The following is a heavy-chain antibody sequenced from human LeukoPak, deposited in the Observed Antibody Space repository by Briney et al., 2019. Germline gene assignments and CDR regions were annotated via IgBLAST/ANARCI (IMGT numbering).Heavy chain of an antibody. D-gene: IGHD6-19*01. CDR2: INSDGSST. Sequence: GGALRLSCAASGFTFSSYWMHWVRQAPGKGLVWVSRINSDGSSTRYADSVKGRFAISRDNAKNTLYLQMNSLRAEDTAVYYCARGRRWGIAVAGRFDYWGQGTLVTVSS. J-gene: IGHJ4*02. CDR1: GFTFSSYW. V-gene: IGHV3-74*01. CDR3: ARGRRWGIAVAGRFDY.